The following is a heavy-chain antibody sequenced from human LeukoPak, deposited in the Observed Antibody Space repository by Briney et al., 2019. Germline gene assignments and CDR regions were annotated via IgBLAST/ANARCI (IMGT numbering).Heavy chain of an antibody. D-gene: IGHD2-15*01. J-gene: IGHJ4*02. Sequence: GGSLRLSCAASGFTFSSYAMSWVRQAPGKGLEWVSAISGSGGSTYYADSVKGRFTISRDNSKNTLYLQMNSLRAEDTALYYCAKVDRFMCSGGRCLIDCWGQGTLVTVSS. CDR2: ISGSGGST. CDR1: GFTFSSYA. V-gene: IGHV3-23*01. CDR3: AKVDRFMCSGGRCLIDC.